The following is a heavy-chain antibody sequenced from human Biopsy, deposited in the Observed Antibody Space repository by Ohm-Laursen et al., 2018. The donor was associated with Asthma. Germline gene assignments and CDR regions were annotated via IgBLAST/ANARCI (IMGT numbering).Heavy chain of an antibody. J-gene: IGHJ4*02. CDR2: IYYSGST. CDR3: ARGGWGQLGLGY. Sequence: TLSLTCTVSGGSISSYYWSWIRRPPGKGLEWIGYIYYSGSTNYNPSLKSRVTISVDTSKNQFSLKLSSVTAADTAVYYCARGGWGQLGLGYWGQGTLVTVSS. CDR1: GGSISSYY. D-gene: IGHD6-6*01. V-gene: IGHV4-59*01.